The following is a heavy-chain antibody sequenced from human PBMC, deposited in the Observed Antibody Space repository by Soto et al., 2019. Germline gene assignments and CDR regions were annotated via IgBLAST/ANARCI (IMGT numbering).Heavy chain of an antibody. D-gene: IGHD2-15*01. CDR3: AKGSEVIVVVVAATYIVF. CDR2: ISGSGGST. CDR1: GFTFSSYA. Sequence: GGSLRLSCAASGFTFSSYAMSWVRQAPGKGLEWVSAISGSGGSTYYADSVKGRFTISRDNSKNTLYLQMNSLRAEDTAVYYCAKGSEVIVVVVAATYIVFRGQGTLVSGST. V-gene: IGHV3-23*01. J-gene: IGHJ4*02.